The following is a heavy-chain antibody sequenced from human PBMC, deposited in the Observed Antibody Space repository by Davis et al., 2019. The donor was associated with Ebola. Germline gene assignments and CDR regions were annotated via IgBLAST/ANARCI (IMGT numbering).Heavy chain of an antibody. D-gene: IGHD3-10*01. CDR2: INPDGSFT. CDR3: TGPYMQDFAY. Sequence: PGGSLRLSCAASGFTFSSYWMHWVRQAPGKGLVWVSRINPDGSFTDYADSVKGRFSISRDSTSNTLYLQMNGLRAEDTAVYYCTGPYMQDFAYWGQGTLVTVSS. V-gene: IGHV3-74*01. CDR1: GFTFSSYW. J-gene: IGHJ4*02.